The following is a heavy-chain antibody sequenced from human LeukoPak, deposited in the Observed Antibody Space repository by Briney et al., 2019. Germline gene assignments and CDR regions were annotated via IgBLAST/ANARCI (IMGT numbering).Heavy chain of an antibody. D-gene: IGHD2-2*02. Sequence: ASVKVSCKASGYTFTSYGISWVRQAPGQGLEWMGRINPNSGGTNYAQKFQGRVTMTRDTSISTAYMELSRLRSDDTAVYYCARRGYCSSTSCYNGFDYWGQGTLVTVSS. CDR3: ARRGYCSSTSCYNGFDY. CDR2: INPNSGGT. V-gene: IGHV1-2*06. J-gene: IGHJ4*02. CDR1: GYTFTSYG.